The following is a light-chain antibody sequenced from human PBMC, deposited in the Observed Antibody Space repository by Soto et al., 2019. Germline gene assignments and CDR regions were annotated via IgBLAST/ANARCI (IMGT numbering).Light chain of an antibody. Sequence: VLTQPASVSGSPGQSITISCTGTSSDVGGYNYVSWYQQHPGKAPKLMIYEVSNRPSGVSNRFSGSKSGNTASLTISGLQAEDEADYYCSSYTSSSTLFGTGTKVTVL. V-gene: IGLV2-14*01. CDR3: SSYTSSSTL. CDR1: SSDVGGYNY. CDR2: EVS. J-gene: IGLJ1*01.